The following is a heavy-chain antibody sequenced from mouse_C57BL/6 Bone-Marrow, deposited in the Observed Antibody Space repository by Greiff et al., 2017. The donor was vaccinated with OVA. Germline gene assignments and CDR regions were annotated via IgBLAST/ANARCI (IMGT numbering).Heavy chain of an antibody. CDR1: GFTFSSYA. CDR3: ARDLYYYVSSYFAY. J-gene: IGHJ3*01. V-gene: IGHV5-4*01. CDR2: ISDGGSYT. Sequence: EVKLVESGGGLVKPGGSLKLSCAASGFTFSSYAMSWVRQTPEKRLEWVATISDGGSYTYYPDNVKGRFTISRDNAKNNLYLQMSHLKSEDTAMYYCARDLYYYVSSYFAYWGQGTLVTVSA. D-gene: IGHD1-1*01.